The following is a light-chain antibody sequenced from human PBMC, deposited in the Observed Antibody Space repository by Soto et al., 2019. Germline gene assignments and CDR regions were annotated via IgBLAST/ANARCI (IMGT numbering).Light chain of an antibody. J-gene: IGKJ1*01. CDR3: RQRSHWPPPWT. CDR1: QSVGSY. CDR2: DAS. Sequence: EIVLTQSPATLSLSPGERATLSCRASQSVGSYLAWYQQKPGQAPRLLIYDASNRATGIPARFSGSGSGTAFPPTISSLEPKDFAVYYCRQRSHWPPPWTFGQGTKVKIK. V-gene: IGKV3-11*01.